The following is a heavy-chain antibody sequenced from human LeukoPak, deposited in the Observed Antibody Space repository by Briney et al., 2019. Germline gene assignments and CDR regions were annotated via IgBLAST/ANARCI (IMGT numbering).Heavy chain of an antibody. Sequence: GGSLRLSCAASGFTFSSYWMHWVRPAPGKGLVWVSRINSDASSTSYADSVKGRFTISRDNAKNTLYLQMNSLRAEDTAVYYCARVQGHPPNGLDVWGQGTMVTVSS. CDR3: ARVQGHPPNGLDV. CDR2: INSDASST. J-gene: IGHJ3*01. V-gene: IGHV3-74*01. D-gene: IGHD2-8*01. CDR1: GFTFSSYW.